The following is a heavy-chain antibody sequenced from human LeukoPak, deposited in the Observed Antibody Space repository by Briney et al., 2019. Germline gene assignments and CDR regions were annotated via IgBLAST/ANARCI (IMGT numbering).Heavy chain of an antibody. J-gene: IGHJ5*02. V-gene: IGHV3-74*01. CDR2: INSDGITT. CDR1: GFTFSSFW. Sequence: AGGSLRLSCAASGFTFSSFWMHWVRHAPGKGLVWVSRINSDGITTSYADSVKGRFTISIDNAKNTLYLQMNSLRAEDTAVYYCARDGTFYYGSGSYYNPNWFDPWGQGTLVTVSS. CDR3: ARDGTFYYGSGSYYNPNWFDP. D-gene: IGHD3-10*01.